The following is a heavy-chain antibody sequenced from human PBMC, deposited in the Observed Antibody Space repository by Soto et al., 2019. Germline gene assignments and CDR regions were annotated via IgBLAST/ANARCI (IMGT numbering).Heavy chain of an antibody. J-gene: IGHJ5*01. V-gene: IGHV3-23*01. CDR3: AKDAVPLNGQGDWFDS. CDR1: GFIFSDYA. CDR2: IGGGGSDT. D-gene: IGHD6-19*01. Sequence: DVQLLESGGGLVQPGGSLRLSCAASGFIFSDYAMTWVRQAPGKGLEWVSGIGGGGSDTYYVDSVKGRFTISRDNSKNPRYLQMNSLRAEDPAFYSWAKDAVPLNGQGDWFDSGGQGPLVPVSS.